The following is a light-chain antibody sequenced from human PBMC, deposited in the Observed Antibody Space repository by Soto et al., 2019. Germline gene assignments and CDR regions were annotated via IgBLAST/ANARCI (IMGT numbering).Light chain of an antibody. CDR1: QSVSSY. V-gene: IGKV3-11*01. CDR2: DAS. CDR3: QQRSNWLT. Sequence: EIVLTQSPATLSLSPGERATLSCRASQSVSSYLAWYQQKPGQAPRLLIYDASNRATGIPARFSGSGSGTDFXLTISSLEPEDFAVYYCQQRSNWLTFGQGTKVEIK. J-gene: IGKJ1*01.